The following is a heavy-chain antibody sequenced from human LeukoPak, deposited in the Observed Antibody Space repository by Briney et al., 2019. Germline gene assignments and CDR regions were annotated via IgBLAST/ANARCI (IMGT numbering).Heavy chain of an antibody. D-gene: IGHD2-15*01. J-gene: IGHJ4*02. V-gene: IGHV3-7*04. CDR3: ARVGPPYCSGGGCSSGTGY. CDR1: GFTFSSYW. CDR2: IKQDGSEK. Sequence: GGSLRLSCAASGFTFSSYWMSWVRQAPGKGLEWVANIKQDGSEKYYVDSVKGRFTISRDNAKNSLYLQMNSLRAEDTAVYYCARVGPPYCSGGGCSSGTGYWGQGTLVTVSS.